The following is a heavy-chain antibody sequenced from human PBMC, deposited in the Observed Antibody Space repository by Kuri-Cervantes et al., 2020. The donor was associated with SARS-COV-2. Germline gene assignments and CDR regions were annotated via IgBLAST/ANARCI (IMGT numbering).Heavy chain of an antibody. CDR1: GFTFSSYG. Sequence: GESLKISRAASGFTFSSYGMHWVRQAPGKGLEWVAFIRYDGSNKYYADSVKGRFTISRDNSKNTLYLQMNSLRAEDTAVYYCAKDLSGSFAFDYWGQGTLVTVSS. V-gene: IGHV3-30*02. D-gene: IGHD1-26*01. J-gene: IGHJ4*02. CDR2: IRYDGSNK. CDR3: AKDLSGSFAFDY.